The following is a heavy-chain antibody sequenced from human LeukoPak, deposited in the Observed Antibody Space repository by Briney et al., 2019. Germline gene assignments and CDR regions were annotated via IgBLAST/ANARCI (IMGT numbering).Heavy chain of an antibody. Sequence: PGGSLRLSCAASGFTVSSNYMSWVRQAPGKGLEWVSVIYSDGRTYYADSVKGRFTISRDNSKNTLYLQMNSLRAEDTAVYYCARDRVGATDYFDYWGQGTLVTVSS. CDR3: ARDRVGATDYFDY. D-gene: IGHD1-26*01. CDR1: GFTVSSNY. V-gene: IGHV3-53*05. CDR2: IYSDGRT. J-gene: IGHJ4*02.